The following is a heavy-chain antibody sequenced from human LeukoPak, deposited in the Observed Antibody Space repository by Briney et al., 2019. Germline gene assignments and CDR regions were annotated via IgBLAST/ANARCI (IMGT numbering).Heavy chain of an antibody. J-gene: IGHJ6*02. CDR3: AREILDDSSSWYPYYYGMDV. CDR1: GVTFSIYC. D-gene: IGHD6-13*01. V-gene: IGHV3-7*03. Sequence: GGSLRLSCAASGVTFSIYCMHWVRQAPGKGLEWVANIKQDGSEKYYVDSVKGRFTISRDNAKNSLYLQMNSLRAEDTAVYYCAREILDDSSSWYPYYYGMDVWGQGTTVTVSS. CDR2: IKQDGSEK.